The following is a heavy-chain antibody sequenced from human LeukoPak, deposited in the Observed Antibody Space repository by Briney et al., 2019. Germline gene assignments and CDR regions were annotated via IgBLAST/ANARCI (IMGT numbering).Heavy chain of an antibody. Sequence: QPGGSLRLSCAASGFTFDDYAMHWVRQAPGKGLEWVSGISWNSGSIGYADSVQGRSTVSRDNAKNTLYLQMNSLRVEDTAIYYCARGFRDYWGRGTLVTVSS. CDR3: ARGFRDY. CDR2: ISWNSGSI. CDR1: GFTFDDYA. J-gene: IGHJ4*02. D-gene: IGHD3-22*01. V-gene: IGHV3-9*01.